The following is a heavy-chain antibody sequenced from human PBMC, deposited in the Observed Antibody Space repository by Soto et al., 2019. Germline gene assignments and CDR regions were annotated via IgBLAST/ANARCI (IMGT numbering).Heavy chain of an antibody. V-gene: IGHV3-30*18. CDR3: GKSEGLSIISLDY. J-gene: IGHJ4*02. CDR2: ISYDGSNK. CDR1: GFTFSSYG. Sequence: GGSLRLSCAASGFTFSSYGMHWVRRAPGKGLEWVAVISYDGSNKYYADSVKGRFTISRDNSKNTLYLQMNSLRAEDTAVYYCGKSEGLSIISLDYWGQGTLVTVSS. D-gene: IGHD3-3*01.